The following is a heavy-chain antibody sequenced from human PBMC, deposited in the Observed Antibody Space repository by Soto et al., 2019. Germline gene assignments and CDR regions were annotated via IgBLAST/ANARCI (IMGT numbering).Heavy chain of an antibody. CDR3: ARDRAPNDYGTN. CDR2: IYYSGST. D-gene: IGHD4-17*01. CDR1: GGSISSGDYY. Sequence: PSETLSLTCTVSGGSISSGDYYWSWIRQPPGKGLEWIGYIYYSGSTYYNPSLKSRVTISVDTSKNQFSLKLSSVTAADTAVYYCARDRAPNDYGTNWGQGTLVTV. J-gene: IGHJ4*02. V-gene: IGHV4-30-4*01.